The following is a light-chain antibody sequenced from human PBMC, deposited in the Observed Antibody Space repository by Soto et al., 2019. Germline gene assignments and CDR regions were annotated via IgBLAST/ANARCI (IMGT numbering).Light chain of an antibody. Sequence: EIVMTQSPATLSVSPGERATLSCRASQSVSSNLAWYQQKPGQAPRLLIYGAATRATGMPARISGSGSGTEFTLTISILQSEDFAVYYRQQFSSYPLTFGGGTKVDIK. CDR3: QQFSSYPLT. CDR1: QSVSSN. J-gene: IGKJ4*01. CDR2: GAA. V-gene: IGKV3-15*01.